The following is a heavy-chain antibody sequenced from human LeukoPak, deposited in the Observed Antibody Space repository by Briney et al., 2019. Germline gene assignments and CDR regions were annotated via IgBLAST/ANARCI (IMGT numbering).Heavy chain of an antibody. CDR2: IYYSRRT. D-gene: IGHD1-26*01. CDR1: GGSISSYN. V-gene: IGHV4-59*01. CDR3: ARIAGAPNWLDP. Sequence: SETLSLTCTVSGGSISSYNWSWIPQPPGTGLEWIGYIYYSRRTTYNPSLKSRVTISVDTSKNQFSLKLSSVTAADTAVYYCARIAGAPNWLDPWGEGTLVTVSS. J-gene: IGHJ5*02.